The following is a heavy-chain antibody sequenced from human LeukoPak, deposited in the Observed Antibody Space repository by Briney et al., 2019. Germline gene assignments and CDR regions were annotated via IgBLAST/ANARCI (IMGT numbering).Heavy chain of an antibody. CDR1: GYTFSGYY. CDR2: INPKSGGT. CDR3: ARRAVDNSYYYYMDV. Sequence: ASVKVSCKASGYTFSGYYMHWVRQAPGQGLEWMGWINPKSGGTNEAQKFRDRVTITRNTSISTAYMEVSSLRYEDTAVYYCARRAVDNSYYYYMDVWGKGTTVTVSS. J-gene: IGHJ6*03. D-gene: IGHD6-19*01. V-gene: IGHV1-2*02.